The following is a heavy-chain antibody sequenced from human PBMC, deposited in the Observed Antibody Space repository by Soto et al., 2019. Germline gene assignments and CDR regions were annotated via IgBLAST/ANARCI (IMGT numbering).Heavy chain of an antibody. D-gene: IGHD5-18*01. CDR2: IYYSGST. J-gene: IGHJ4*02. Sequence: QVQLQESGPGLVKPSETLSLTCTVSGGSISSYYWSWIRQPPGKGLEWIGYIYYSGSTNYNPSLKRRVTIXXDTAKNRFSLKLSSVTAADTAVYCCARRYGSCFDYWGQGTLVTVSS. CDR1: GGSISSYY. V-gene: IGHV4-59*08. CDR3: ARRYGSCFDY.